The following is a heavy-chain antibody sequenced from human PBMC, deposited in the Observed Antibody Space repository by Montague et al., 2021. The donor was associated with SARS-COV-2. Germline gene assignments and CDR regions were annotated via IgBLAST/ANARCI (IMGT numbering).Heavy chain of an antibody. Sequence: SLRLSCAASGFTFSSCAMHWVRQAPGKGLEWVAVISYDGSNKYYADSVKGRFTISRDNSKNTLYLQMNSLRAEDTAVYYCARSAWGGYRDAFDIWGQGTMVTVSS. CDR3: ARSAWGGYRDAFDI. V-gene: IGHV3-30-3*01. D-gene: IGHD3-16*02. CDR1: GFTFSSCA. J-gene: IGHJ3*02. CDR2: ISYDGSNK.